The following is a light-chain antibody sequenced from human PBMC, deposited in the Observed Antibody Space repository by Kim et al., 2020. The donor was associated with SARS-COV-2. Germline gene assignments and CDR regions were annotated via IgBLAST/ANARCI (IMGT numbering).Light chain of an antibody. CDR3: QQYNSYPIT. Sequence: ASVGDRVTITCLASQSISSWLAWYQQKPGKAPKLLIYKASSLESGVPSRFSGSGSGTEFTLTISSLQPDDFATYYCQQYNSYPITFGQGTRLEIK. J-gene: IGKJ5*01. CDR1: QSISSW. V-gene: IGKV1-5*03. CDR2: KAS.